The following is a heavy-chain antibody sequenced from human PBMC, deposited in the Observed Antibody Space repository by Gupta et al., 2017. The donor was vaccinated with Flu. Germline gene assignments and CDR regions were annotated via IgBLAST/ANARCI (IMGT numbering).Heavy chain of an antibody. V-gene: IGHV4-59*01. CDR3: ARGLEGSSSENCDY. D-gene: IGHD6-6*01. CDR1: GRPLSSYY. J-gene: IGHJ4*02. CDR2: IYYSGST. Sequence: QVQLQQSVPVLVKPSEPLSLTCTVSGRPLSSYYWSWIRQPPGKGLEWIGYIYYSGSTNYNPSLKSRVTISVDTSKNQFSLKLSSVTAADTAVYYCARGLEGSSSENCDYWGQGTLVTVSS.